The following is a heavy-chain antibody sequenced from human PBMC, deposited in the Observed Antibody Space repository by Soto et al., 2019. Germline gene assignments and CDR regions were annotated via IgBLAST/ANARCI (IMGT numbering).Heavy chain of an antibody. CDR3: ARSPRTYYDILTGLFRRGDYYYGMDV. D-gene: IGHD3-9*01. CDR1: GYTFTSYD. CDR2: MNPNSGNT. J-gene: IGHJ6*02. Sequence: SVKVSCKASGYTFTSYDINWVRQATGQGLEWMGWMNPNSGNTGYAQKFQGRVTMTRNSSISTAYMELSSLRSEDTAVYYCARSPRTYYDILTGLFRRGDYYYGMDVWGQGTTVTVSS. V-gene: IGHV1-8*01.